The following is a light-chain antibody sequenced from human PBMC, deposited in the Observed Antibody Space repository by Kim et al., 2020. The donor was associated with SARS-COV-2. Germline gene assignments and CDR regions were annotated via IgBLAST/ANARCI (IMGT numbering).Light chain of an antibody. Sequence: GSVGASVPITCRASQGISSDLAWFQQKPGKAPKLLIYAASTLQGGVPSRFSGSGSPTDCTLTISSLQPEDVATYYCQQVDTYPLTFGGGTKVDIK. V-gene: IGKV1-9*01. CDR2: AAS. J-gene: IGKJ4*01. CDR3: QQVDTYPLT. CDR1: QGISSD.